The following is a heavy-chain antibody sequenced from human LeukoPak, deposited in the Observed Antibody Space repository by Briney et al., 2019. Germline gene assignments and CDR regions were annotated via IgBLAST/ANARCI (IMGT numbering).Heavy chain of an antibody. Sequence: SQTLSLTCAISGDSLSSNSAAWNWIRQSPSRGLEWLGRTYYRSKWYSDYALSVKSRITIHPDTSKNQFSLQLSSVTPEDTAVYYCARDVVATPYFGYWGRGTLVTVSS. CDR1: GDSLSSNSAA. J-gene: IGHJ4*02. V-gene: IGHV6-1*01. CDR3: ARDVVATPYFGY. D-gene: IGHD5-12*01. CDR2: TYYRSKWYS.